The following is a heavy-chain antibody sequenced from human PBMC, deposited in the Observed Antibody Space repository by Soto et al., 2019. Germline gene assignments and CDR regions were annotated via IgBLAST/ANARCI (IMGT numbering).Heavy chain of an antibody. CDR3: AREGIARGGGMDV. J-gene: IGHJ6*02. CDR2: SNAGNGNT. CDR1: GYTFTSYA. Sequence: ALVKVSCKASGYTFTSYAMHWARQAPGQRLEWMGWSNAGNGNTKYSQEFQGRVTITRDTSASTAYMEVSSLRSEDMAVYYCAREGIARGGGMDVWGQGTTVTVSS. V-gene: IGHV1-3*02. D-gene: IGHD6-13*01.